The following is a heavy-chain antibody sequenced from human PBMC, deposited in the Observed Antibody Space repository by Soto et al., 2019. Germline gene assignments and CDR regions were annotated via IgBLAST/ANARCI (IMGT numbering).Heavy chain of an antibody. CDR2: IDTLSSTM. V-gene: IGHV3-48*01. D-gene: IGHD3-22*01. CDR1: GFTFSSSS. J-gene: IGHJ4*02. CDR3: TGGGVSSGPGY. Sequence: EVQLVESGGGLVQPGGSLRLSCAASGFTFSSSSMNWVRQAPGKGLEWVSFIDTLSSTMYYADSVRGRFTISRDDAKNSLYLQMNSLGAEDTASYYCTGGGVSSGPGYWGQGTLVTVSS.